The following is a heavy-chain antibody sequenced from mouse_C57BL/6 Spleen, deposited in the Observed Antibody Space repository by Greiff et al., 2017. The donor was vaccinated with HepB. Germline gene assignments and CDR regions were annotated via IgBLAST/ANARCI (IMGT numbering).Heavy chain of an antibody. CDR1: GYTFTSYW. J-gene: IGHJ1*03. Sequence: VQLQQPGAELVKPGASVKLSCKASGYTFTSYWMQWVKQRPGQGLEWIGEIDPPDSYTNYNQKFKGKATLTVDTSSSTAYMQLSSLTSEDSAVYYCARYYYGSSYWYFDVWGTGTTVTVSS. CDR3: ARYYYGSSYWYFDV. CDR2: IDPPDSYT. V-gene: IGHV1-50*01. D-gene: IGHD1-1*01.